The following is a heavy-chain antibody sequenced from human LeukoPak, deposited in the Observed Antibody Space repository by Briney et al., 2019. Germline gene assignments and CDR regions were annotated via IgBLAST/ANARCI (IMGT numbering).Heavy chain of an antibody. V-gene: IGHV3-21*01. J-gene: IGHJ4*02. D-gene: IGHD1-14*01. CDR3: ARGVPDDY. Sequence: GGSLRLSCAASGFTFSHYSMDWVRQAPGKGLEWVSAISRTSSDIYYADSVKGRFTISRDNAKNSLYLQMNSLRAEDTAVYYCARGVPDDYWGQGTLVTVSS. CDR2: ISRTSSDI. CDR1: GFTFSHYS.